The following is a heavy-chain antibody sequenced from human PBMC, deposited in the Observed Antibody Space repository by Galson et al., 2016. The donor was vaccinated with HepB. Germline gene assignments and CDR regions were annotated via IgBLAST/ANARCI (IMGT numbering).Heavy chain of an antibody. J-gene: IGHJ6*02. CDR3: ARDSLRSFWAGHYPTSTYPYGMDV. CDR1: GGTLSKYA. CDR2: IILMFGTA. Sequence: SVKVSCKASGGTLSKYAISWVRQAPGQGLEWMGGIILMFGTAYYAQKFQGRVTITADESTRTYYMELRSLRSGDTAMYYCARDSLRSFWAGHYPTSTYPYGMDVWGQGTTVTVSS. V-gene: IGHV1-69*13. D-gene: IGHD3/OR15-3a*01.